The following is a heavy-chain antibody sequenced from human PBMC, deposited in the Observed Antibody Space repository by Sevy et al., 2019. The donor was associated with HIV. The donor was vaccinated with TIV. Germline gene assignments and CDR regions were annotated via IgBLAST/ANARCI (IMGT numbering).Heavy chain of an antibody. CDR3: AREYCGGDCYPDY. V-gene: IGHV3-30-3*01. CDR2: ISYDGSNK. D-gene: IGHD2-21*02. J-gene: IGHJ4*02. Sequence: GGSLRLSCAASGFTFSSYAMLWVRQAPGKGLEWVAVISYDGSNKYYADSVKGQFTISRDNSKNTLYLQMNSLRAEDTAVYYCAREYCGGDCYPDYWGQRTLVTVSS. CDR1: GFTFSSYA.